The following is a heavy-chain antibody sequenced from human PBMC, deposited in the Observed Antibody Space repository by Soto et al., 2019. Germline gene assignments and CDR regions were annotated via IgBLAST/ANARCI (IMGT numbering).Heavy chain of an antibody. Sequence: GGSLRLSGAASGFTFSSYWMSWVRQAPGKGLEGVANIRQDGSGNYHVDSVKGRFTISRDNAKNSLYLQMNSLRAEDTAVYYCARVSGYCSGGSCFPFDCWGQGTLVTVSS. V-gene: IGHV3-7*01. CDR3: ARVSGYCSGGSCFPFDC. CDR1: GFTFSSYW. J-gene: IGHJ4*02. D-gene: IGHD2-15*01. CDR2: IRQDGSGN.